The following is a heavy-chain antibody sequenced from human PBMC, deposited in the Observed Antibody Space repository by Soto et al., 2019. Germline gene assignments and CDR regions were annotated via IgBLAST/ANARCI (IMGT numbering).Heavy chain of an antibody. CDR2: SLIFSPSP. J-gene: IGHJ3*01. CDR1: GFASSTFS. D-gene: IGHD2-15*01. Sequence: EVQLVESGGGLVKPGGSLRLSCTTSGFASSTFSINWVRQAPGKGLEWVSSSLIFSPSPLYADSVQGRFTISRDNGKNTVYLQMNSLRAEDTVVYYCAREGGYCAGRSCFRSAFDLWGQGTVVTVSS. V-gene: IGHV3-21*01. CDR3: AREGGYCAGRSCFRSAFDL.